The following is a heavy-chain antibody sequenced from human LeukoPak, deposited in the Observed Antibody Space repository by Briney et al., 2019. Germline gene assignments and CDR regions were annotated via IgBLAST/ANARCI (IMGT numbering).Heavy chain of an antibody. CDR2: IYYSGST. V-gene: IGHV4-31*03. CDR3: ARVYRSSYWVHYYFDY. D-gene: IGHD4-11*01. CDR1: GGSISSGGYY. J-gene: IGHJ4*02. Sequence: SETLSLTCTVSGGSISSGGYYWSWIRQHPGEGLEWIGYIYYSGSTYYNPSLKSRVTISVDTSKNQFSLKLSSVTAADTAVYYCARVYRSSYWVHYYFDYWGQGTLVTVSS.